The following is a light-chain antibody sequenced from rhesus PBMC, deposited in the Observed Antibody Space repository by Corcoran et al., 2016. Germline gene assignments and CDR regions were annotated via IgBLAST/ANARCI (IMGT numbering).Light chain of an antibody. J-gene: IGKJ3*01. CDR3: QHGYGTPFT. CDR1: EHVNNY. CDR2: KAS. V-gene: IGKV1-74*01. Sequence: DIQMTQSPSSLSASVGDRVTITCRASEHVNNYLNWYQQKPGKAPKHMIYKASTLQSGVPSRFSGSGSGTDYTFTISSLQPEDVATYYCQHGYGTPFTFGPGTKLDIK.